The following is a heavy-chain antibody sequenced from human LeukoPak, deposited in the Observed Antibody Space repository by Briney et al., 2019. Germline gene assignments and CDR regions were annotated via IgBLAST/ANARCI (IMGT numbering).Heavy chain of an antibody. D-gene: IGHD6-19*01. V-gene: IGHV3-23*01. CDR2: ISGSGGST. CDR1: GVTFSSYA. J-gene: IGHJ4*02. Sequence: PGGSLRLSCAASGVTFSSYAMSWVRQAPGKGLEWVSAISGSGGSTYYADSVKGRFTISRDNSKNTLYLQMNSLRAEDTAVYYCAKVVSEGYSRGWLVDYWGQGTLVTVSS. CDR3: AKVVSEGYSRGWLVDY.